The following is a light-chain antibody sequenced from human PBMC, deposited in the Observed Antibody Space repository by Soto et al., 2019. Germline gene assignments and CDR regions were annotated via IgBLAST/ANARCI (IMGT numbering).Light chain of an antibody. J-gene: IGKJ2*01. CDR2: AAS. CDR1: QSVSSSY. Sequence: DIVLTQSPGTLSLSPGERATLSCRASQSVSSSYFAWYQQKPGQAPRLLIYAASRWPSGIPDRFSGSGSVTDFTLTINSLEHEDFAVYCCQPYGVLPYTFGHGTKLEIK. V-gene: IGKV3-20*01. CDR3: QPYGVLPYT.